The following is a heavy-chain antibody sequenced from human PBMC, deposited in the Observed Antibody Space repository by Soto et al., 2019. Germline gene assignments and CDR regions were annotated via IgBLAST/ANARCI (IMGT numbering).Heavy chain of an antibody. CDR2: INSDGSDS. J-gene: IGHJ4*02. D-gene: IGHD1-26*01. CDR3: VRDDPGLGMDY. Sequence: PGGSLRLSCAASGFTFSNFWMHWVRQAPGKGLVWVSHINSDGSDSTYADSVKGRFTISRDNAKNTLYLQMNSLRAEDTAVYFCVRDDPGLGMDYWGLGTLVTV. V-gene: IGHV3-74*01. CDR1: GFTFSNFW.